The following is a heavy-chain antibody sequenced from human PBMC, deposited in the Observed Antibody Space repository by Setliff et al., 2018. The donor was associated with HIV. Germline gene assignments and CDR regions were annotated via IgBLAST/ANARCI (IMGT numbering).Heavy chain of an antibody. CDR2: IYYSGTT. D-gene: IGHD6-13*01. J-gene: IGHJ5*02. CDR1: GDSISRSRYY. CDR3: ARHRYSSSINWFDP. Sequence: SETLSLTCVVSGDSISRSRYYWGWIRQPPGKGLEWSGTIYYSGTTYYNPSLKSRVTMSIDTSQNQFSLKLTSVTATDTAVYYCARHRYSSSINWFDPWGQGTLVTVSS. V-gene: IGHV4-39*01.